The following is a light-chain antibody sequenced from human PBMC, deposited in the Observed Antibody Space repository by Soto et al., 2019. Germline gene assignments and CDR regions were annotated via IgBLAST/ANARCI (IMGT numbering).Light chain of an antibody. Sequence: SYELTQPPSVSVAPGQTARITCGGNNIERKSVHWYQQRPGQAPVLVFYVDSDRPSGIPDRFSASTSGNTAALTISRVEAGDEADYYCLVWDTISDHYVFGSGTKVTVL. V-gene: IGLV3-21*02. CDR2: VDS. CDR3: LVWDTISDHYV. CDR1: NIERKS. J-gene: IGLJ1*01.